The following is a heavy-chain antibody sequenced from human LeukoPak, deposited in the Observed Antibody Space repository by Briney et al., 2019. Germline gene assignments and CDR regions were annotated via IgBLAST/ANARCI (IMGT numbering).Heavy chain of an antibody. D-gene: IGHD1-26*01. J-gene: IGHJ4*02. Sequence: GGSLRLSCAASGFTFNNYAMWWVRQAPGKGLEWVSDITGSGESTHYADSVKGRFTISRDYSKNTLYLQMNSPTAEDAAVYYCARQRTGSNWDCWGQGTRVSVSS. CDR3: ARQRTGSNWDC. V-gene: IGHV3-23*01. CDR2: ITGSGEST. CDR1: GFTFNNYA.